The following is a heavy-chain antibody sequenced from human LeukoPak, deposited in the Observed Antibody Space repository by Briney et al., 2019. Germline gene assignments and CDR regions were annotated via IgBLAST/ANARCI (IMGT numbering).Heavy chain of an antibody. J-gene: IGHJ4*02. CDR1: GXTFSSYS. Sequence: GGSLRLSCAASGXTFSSYSMNWVRQAPGVGLEWVSSISSSSSYIYYADSVKGRFTISRDNAKNSLYLQMNSLRAEDTAVYYCARDGDLDYYGSGSYSNFGYWGQGTLVTVSS. D-gene: IGHD3-10*01. CDR3: ARDGDLDYYGSGSYSNFGY. CDR2: ISSSSSYI. V-gene: IGHV3-21*01.